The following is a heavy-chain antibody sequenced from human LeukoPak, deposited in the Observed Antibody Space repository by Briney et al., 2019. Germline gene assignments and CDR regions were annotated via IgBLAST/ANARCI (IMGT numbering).Heavy chain of an antibody. Sequence: PGRSLRLSCAASGFTFSSYGMHWVRQAPGKGLEWVAVISYDGSNKYYADSVKGRFTISRDNSKNTLYLQMNSLRAEDTAVYYCAKGGDILTGYSYFDYWGQGTLVTVSS. J-gene: IGHJ4*02. D-gene: IGHD3-9*01. CDR3: AKGGDILTGYSYFDY. CDR2: ISYDGSNK. CDR1: GFTFSSYG. V-gene: IGHV3-30*18.